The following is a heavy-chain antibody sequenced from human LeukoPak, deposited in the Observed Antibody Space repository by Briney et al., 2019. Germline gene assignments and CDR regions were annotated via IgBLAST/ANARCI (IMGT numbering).Heavy chain of an antibody. CDR3: ARSILRDYYYYYGMDV. V-gene: IGHV4-59*01. Sequence: SETLSLTCTVSGGSISSYYWSWIRQPPGKGLEWIGYIYYSGSTNYNPSLKSRVTISVDTSKNQFSLKLSSVTAADTAVYYCARSILRDYYYYYGMDVWGQGTTVTVSS. D-gene: IGHD3-10*01. CDR2: IYYSGST. CDR1: GGSISSYY. J-gene: IGHJ6*02.